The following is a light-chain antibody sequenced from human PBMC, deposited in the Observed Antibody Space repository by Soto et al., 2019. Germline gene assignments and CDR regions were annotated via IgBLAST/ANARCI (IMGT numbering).Light chain of an antibody. Sequence: DIPLTQSPSFLSASVGDRVTITCRASQDISNYLVWYQHTPGKAPKLLIYAASTLQSGVPSRFSGSGSGTEFTLTIRSLQPEDLATDYWQQLNSYPLTFGGGTKVVIK. V-gene: IGKV1-9*01. CDR3: QQLNSYPLT. CDR1: QDISNY. CDR2: AAS. J-gene: IGKJ4*01.